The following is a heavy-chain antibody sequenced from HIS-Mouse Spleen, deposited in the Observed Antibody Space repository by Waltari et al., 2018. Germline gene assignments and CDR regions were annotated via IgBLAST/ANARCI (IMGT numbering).Heavy chain of an antibody. V-gene: IGHV4-34*01. D-gene: IGHD7-27*01. Sequence: QVQLQQWGAGLLKPSETLSLTCAVYGGSFSGYYLSWIRQPPGKGLEWIGEINHSGSTNYNPSLKSRVTISVDTSKNQFSLKLSSVTAADTAVYYCARVGLLGIPEAFDIWGQGTMVTVSS. CDR1: GGSFSGYY. CDR3: ARVGLLGIPEAFDI. CDR2: INHSGST. J-gene: IGHJ3*02.